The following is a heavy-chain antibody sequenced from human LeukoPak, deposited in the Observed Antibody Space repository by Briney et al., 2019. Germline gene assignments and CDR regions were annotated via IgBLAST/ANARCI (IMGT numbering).Heavy chain of an antibody. D-gene: IGHD6-19*01. Sequence: PGGSLRLSCAASGFTFSDYYMSWIRQAPGKGLEWVSYISSSGSTIYYADSVKGRFTISRDNAKNSLYLQMNSLRAEDTAVYYCARGYSSGWYSAFDIWGQGTMVTVSS. V-gene: IGHV3-11*01. J-gene: IGHJ3*02. CDR1: GFTFSDYY. CDR3: ARGYSSGWYSAFDI. CDR2: ISSSGSTI.